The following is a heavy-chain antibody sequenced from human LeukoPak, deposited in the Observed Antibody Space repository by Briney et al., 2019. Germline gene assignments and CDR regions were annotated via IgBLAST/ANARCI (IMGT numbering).Heavy chain of an antibody. V-gene: IGHV4-59*01. CDR1: GGSISSYY. CDR3: ARLKRPGIASRTKFYGMGV. Sequence: SETLSLTCTVSGGSISSYYWSWIRQPPGKGLEWIGYIYYSGSTNYNPSLKSRVTISVDTSKNQFSLKLSSVTAADTAVYYCARLKRPGIASRTKFYGMGVWGQGTTVTVSS. CDR2: IYYSGST. D-gene: IGHD6-13*01. J-gene: IGHJ6*02.